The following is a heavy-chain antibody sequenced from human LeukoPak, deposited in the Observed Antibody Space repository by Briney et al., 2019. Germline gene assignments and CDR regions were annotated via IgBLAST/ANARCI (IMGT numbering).Heavy chain of an antibody. V-gene: IGHV1-18*01. CDR3: VGRGTVVSYMDV. CDR2: ISGYNGNT. J-gene: IGHJ6*03. D-gene: IGHD2-15*01. CDR1: GYTFTNYG. Sequence: ASVKVSCKASGYTFTNYGIIWVRQAPGQGLEWVGWISGYNGNTNYAQKLQGRVTLTTDTSTSTAYMELRSLRSDATAVYYCVGRGTVVSYMDVWGKGTTVTVSS.